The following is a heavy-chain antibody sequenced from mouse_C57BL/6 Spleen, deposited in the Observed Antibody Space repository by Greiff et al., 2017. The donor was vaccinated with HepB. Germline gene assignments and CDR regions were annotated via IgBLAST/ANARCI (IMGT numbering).Heavy chain of an antibody. D-gene: IGHD2-2*01. V-gene: IGHV1-69*01. Sequence: QVQLQQSGAELVMPGASVKLSCKASGYTFTSYWMHWVKQRPGQGLEWIGEIDPSDSYTNYNQKFKGKSTLTVDKSSSTAYMQLSSLTSEDSAVYYCARTMVTTGAWFAYWGQGTLVTVSA. J-gene: IGHJ3*01. CDR2: IDPSDSYT. CDR3: ARTMVTTGAWFAY. CDR1: GYTFTSYW.